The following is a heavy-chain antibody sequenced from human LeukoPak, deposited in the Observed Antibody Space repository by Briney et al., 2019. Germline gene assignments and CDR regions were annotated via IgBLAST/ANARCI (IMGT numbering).Heavy chain of an antibody. D-gene: IGHD6-13*01. CDR1: GGSISSYY. J-gene: IGHJ6*02. Sequence: SETLSLTCTVSGGSISSYYWSWIRQPAGKGLEWIGRIHTSGSTNYDPSLKSRVTMSVDTSKNQFSLKLGSVTAADTAVYYCARVWDSSSWYRGYYYYGMDVWGQGTTVTVSS. CDR2: IHTSGST. V-gene: IGHV4-4*07. CDR3: ARVWDSSSWYRGYYYYGMDV.